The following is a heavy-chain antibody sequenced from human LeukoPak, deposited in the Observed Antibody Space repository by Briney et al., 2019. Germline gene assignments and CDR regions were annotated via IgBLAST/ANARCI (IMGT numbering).Heavy chain of an antibody. CDR3: TRDLKVARGWGDYYYMDA. D-gene: IGHD6-19*01. CDR1: GFTFGDYA. Sequence: PGGSLRLSRTASGFTFGDYAMSWVRQAPGKGLEWVSFIRSKAYGGTTEYAASVKGRFTISRDDSKSIAYLQMNSLKTEDTAVYYCTRDLKVARGWGDYYYMDAWGKGTTVTVSS. CDR2: IRSKAYGGTT. J-gene: IGHJ6*03. V-gene: IGHV3-49*04.